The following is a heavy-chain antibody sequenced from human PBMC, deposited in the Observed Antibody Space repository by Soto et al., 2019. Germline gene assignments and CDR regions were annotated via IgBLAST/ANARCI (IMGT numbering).Heavy chain of an antibody. CDR2: ITGSGGTT. CDR3: AKDLSPNMGCMDV. CDR1: GFTFSSYA. V-gene: IGHV3-23*01. J-gene: IGHJ6*02. D-gene: IGHD3-10*01. Sequence: RLSCAASGFTFSSYAMSWVRQAPGKGLEWVSSITGSGGTTFYADSVKGRLTISRDNYKNTLYVQMDNLRAEDTAAYYCAKDLSPNMGCMDVWGPGTTVTVSS.